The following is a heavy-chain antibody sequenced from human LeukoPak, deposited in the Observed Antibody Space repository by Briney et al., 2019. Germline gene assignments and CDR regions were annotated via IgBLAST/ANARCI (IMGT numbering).Heavy chain of an antibody. CDR1: GGSISSSNW. D-gene: IGHD4-23*01. CDR2: IYHSGST. CDR3: ATLDYGGNSGIYDY. V-gene: IGHV4-4*02. J-gene: IGHJ4*02. Sequence: SETLSLTCAVSGGSISSSNWWSWVRQPPGQGLEWIGGIYHSGSTNYNPSLKSRVTISVDKSKNQFSLKLSSVTAADTAVYYCATLDYGGNSGIYDYWGQGTLVTVSS.